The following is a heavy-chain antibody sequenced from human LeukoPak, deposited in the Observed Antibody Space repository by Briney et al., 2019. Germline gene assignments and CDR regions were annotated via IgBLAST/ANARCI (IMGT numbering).Heavy chain of an antibody. V-gene: IGHV3-49*04. CDR2: IRRKGYGGTT. Sequence: GSLRLSCTASGFTFGDYSLSWVRQAPEKGLEWVGFIRRKGYGGTTEYAPSVKGRFIISRDDSKSTAYLQMNSLKTEDTAVYYCTRDHDFWSGPFDVWGKGTTVTVSS. CDR1: GFTFGDYS. D-gene: IGHD3-3*01. J-gene: IGHJ6*04. CDR3: TRDHDFWSGPFDV.